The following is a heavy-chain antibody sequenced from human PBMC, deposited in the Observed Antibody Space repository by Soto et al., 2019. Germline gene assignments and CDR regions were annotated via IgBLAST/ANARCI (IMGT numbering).Heavy chain of an antibody. CDR2: ISSSSSHI. D-gene: IGHD4-4*01. CDR1: GFTFSIYS. J-gene: IGHJ5*02. Sequence: EVQLVESGGGLVKPGGSLRLSCAASGFTFSIYSFNWVRQAPGRGPEWLSSISSSSSHIYYTDSVRGRFTISRDNAKNSLYLQMDSLTAEDTAVYYCAIHADTSMVSNHFDPLGQGTLVPGSS. V-gene: IGHV3-21*02. CDR3: AIHADTSMVSNHFDP.